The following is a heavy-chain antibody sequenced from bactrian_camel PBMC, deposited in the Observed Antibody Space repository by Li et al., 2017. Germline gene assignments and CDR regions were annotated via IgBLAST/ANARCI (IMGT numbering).Heavy chain of an antibody. J-gene: IGHJ4*01. CDR1: GLSFSSYY. V-gene: IGHV3-2*01. Sequence: HVQLVESGGGLVQPGGSLRLSCAASGLSFSSYYWNWVRQAPGKGLEWVTSIVTGGSSTYYAASVKGRFVISTDNAKNTLYLQMNGLKSEDTALYYCASHGTWIEYNYWGQGTQVTVS. D-gene: IGHD6*01. CDR3: ASHGTWIEYNY. CDR2: IVTGGSST.